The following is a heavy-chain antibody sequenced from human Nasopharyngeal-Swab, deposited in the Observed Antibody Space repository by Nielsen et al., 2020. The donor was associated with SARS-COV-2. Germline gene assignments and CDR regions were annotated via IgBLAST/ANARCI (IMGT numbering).Heavy chain of an antibody. CDR3: ARDAPAHYGAFY. Sequence: LKISSAASGFTFSSFGMHWVRQAPGKGLEWVAFIAHDASNEYYGDSVKGRFSIFRDSSKNTLYLQMDSLRGEDTAVYYCARDAPAHYGAFYWGRGTLVTVSS. CDR2: IAHDASNE. CDR1: GFTFSSFG. V-gene: IGHV3-30*03. D-gene: IGHD4-17*01. J-gene: IGHJ4*02.